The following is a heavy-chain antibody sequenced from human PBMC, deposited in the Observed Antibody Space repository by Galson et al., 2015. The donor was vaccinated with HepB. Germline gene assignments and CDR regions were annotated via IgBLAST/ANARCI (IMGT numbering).Heavy chain of an antibody. CDR1: GGSFSGYY. CDR3: ARAPNSSGSFDY. J-gene: IGHJ4*02. D-gene: IGHD3-22*01. V-gene: IGHV4-34*01. CDR2: INHSGST. Sequence: ETLSLTCAVYGGSFSGYYWSWIRQPPGKGLEWIGEINHSGSTNYNPSLKGRVTISVDTSKNQFYLKLSSVTAADTSVYYCARAPNSSGSFDYWGQGTLVTVSS.